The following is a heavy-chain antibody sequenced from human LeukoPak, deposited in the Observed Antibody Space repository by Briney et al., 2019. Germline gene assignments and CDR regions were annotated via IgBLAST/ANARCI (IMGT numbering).Heavy chain of an antibody. CDR3: ARGAPQNWYFDL. V-gene: IGHV4-34*01. Sequence: SETLSLTCAVYGGSFSGYYWAWIRQSPGKGPEWIGEINYSGVTSYNPSLKSRVTISVDTSKNQFSLKLSSVTAADTAVYYCARGAPQNWYFDLWGRGTLVTVSS. J-gene: IGHJ2*01. CDR1: GGSFSGYY. CDR2: INYSGVT.